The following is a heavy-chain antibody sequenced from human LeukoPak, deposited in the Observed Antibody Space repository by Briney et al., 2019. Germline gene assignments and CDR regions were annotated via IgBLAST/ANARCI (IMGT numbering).Heavy chain of an antibody. CDR2: INPSGGST. CDR1: GYTFTSYY. CDR3: AREDGYNGFGY. J-gene: IGHJ4*02. D-gene: IGHD5-24*01. Sequence: ASAKVSCKASGYTFTSYYMHWVRQAPGQGLEWMGIINPSGGSTSYAQKFQGRVTMTRDMSTSTVYMELSSLRSEDTAVYYCAREDGYNGFGYWGQGTLVTVPS. V-gene: IGHV1-46*01.